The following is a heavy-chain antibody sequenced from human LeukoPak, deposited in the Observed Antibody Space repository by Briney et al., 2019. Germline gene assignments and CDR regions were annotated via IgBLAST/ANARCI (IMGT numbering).Heavy chain of an antibody. V-gene: IGHV3-30*03. CDR3: ARDSTYCSDITCYSRYYFHAMDV. Sequence: PGGSLRLSCAAPGFSFSTFPFNTYGIHWVRQAPGKGLQWLAVMSYDGRNKYYADFVKGRFTISRETSNNTLWLQMRSLRPEDTAVYYCARDSTYCSDITCYSRYYFHAMDVWGQGTTVTVSS. CDR2: MSYDGRNK. CDR1: GFSFSTFPFNTYG. J-gene: IGHJ6*02. D-gene: IGHD2-15*01.